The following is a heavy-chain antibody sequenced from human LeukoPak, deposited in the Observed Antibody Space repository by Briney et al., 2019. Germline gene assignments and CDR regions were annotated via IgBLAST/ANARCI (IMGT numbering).Heavy chain of an antibody. CDR2: ISGYNGNT. V-gene: IGHV1-18*01. Sequence: ASVKLSCTASGYTFTNYGINWVRRAPGQGLEWMGWISGYNGNTNYAQKLQGRVTMTTDTSTTTAYMELRSLRSDDTAMYYCARGDYGGNPDYGWRGTLVTVSS. CDR1: GYTFTNYG. J-gene: IGHJ4*02. CDR3: ARGDYGGNPDY. D-gene: IGHD4-23*01.